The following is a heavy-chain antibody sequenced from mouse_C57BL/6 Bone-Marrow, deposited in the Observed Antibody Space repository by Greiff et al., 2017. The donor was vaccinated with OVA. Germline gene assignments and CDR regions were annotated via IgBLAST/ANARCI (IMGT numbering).Heavy chain of an antibody. V-gene: IGHV6-3*01. CDR2: IRLKSDNYAT. Sequence: DVKLQESGGGLVQPGGSMKLSCVASGFTFSNSWMNWVRQSPEKGLEWVAQIRLKSDNYATHYAESVKGRFTISRDDSKSSVYLQMNNLRAEDTGIYYCTYYYGSSYWFAYWGQGTLVTVSA. D-gene: IGHD1-1*01. CDR3: TYYYGSSYWFAY. J-gene: IGHJ3*01. CDR1: GFTFSNSW.